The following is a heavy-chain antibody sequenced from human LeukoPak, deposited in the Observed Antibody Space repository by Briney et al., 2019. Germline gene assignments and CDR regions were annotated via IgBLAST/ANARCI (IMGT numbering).Heavy chain of an antibody. Sequence: GGSLRLSCAASGFTFSSYGMHWVRQAPGKGLEWVAVISYDGSNKYYADSVKGRFTISRDNSKNTLYLQMNSLRAEDTAVYYCAKTYQQLSPFCHWGQGTLVTVSS. D-gene: IGHD6-13*01. CDR3: AKTYQQLSPFCH. V-gene: IGHV3-30*18. CDR1: GFTFSSYG. J-gene: IGHJ4*02. CDR2: ISYDGSNK.